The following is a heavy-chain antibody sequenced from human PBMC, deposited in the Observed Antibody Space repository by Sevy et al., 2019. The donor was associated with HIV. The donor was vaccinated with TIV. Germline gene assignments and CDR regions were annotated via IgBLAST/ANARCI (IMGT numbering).Heavy chain of an antibody. Sequence: SETLSLTCAVYGGSFSGYYWSWIRQPPGKGLEWIGEINHSGSTNYNPSLKSRVTISGDTSKNQFSLKLSSVTAADTAVYYCARHCISSRGSHAFDIWGQGTMVTVSS. CDR3: ARHCISSRGSHAFDI. CDR1: GGSFSGYY. CDR2: INHSGST. D-gene: IGHD2-2*01. V-gene: IGHV4-34*01. J-gene: IGHJ3*02.